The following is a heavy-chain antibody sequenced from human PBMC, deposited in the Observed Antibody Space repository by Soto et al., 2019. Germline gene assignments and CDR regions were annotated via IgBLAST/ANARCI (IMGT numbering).Heavy chain of an antibody. D-gene: IGHD3-22*01. CDR2: IVVGSGNT. CDR1: GFTFSSSA. CDR3: AAGFYDSAGYSLDY. V-gene: IGHV1-58*02. J-gene: IGHJ4*02. Sequence: SVKVSCKASGFTFSSSAMQWVRQARGQRLEWIGWIVVGSGNTNYAQKFQERVTITRDMSTSTAYKEVSSLRSEDTAVYYCAAGFYDSAGYSLDYWGQGSLVTVSS.